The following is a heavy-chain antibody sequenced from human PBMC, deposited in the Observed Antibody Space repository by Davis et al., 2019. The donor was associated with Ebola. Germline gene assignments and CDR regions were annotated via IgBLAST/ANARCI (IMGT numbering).Heavy chain of an antibody. J-gene: IGHJ2*01. Sequence: PSVKVSCKASGYTFTSYAMHWVRQAPGQRLEWMGWINAGNGNTKYSQKFQGRVTITRDTSASTAYMELSSLRSEDTAVYYCARPIEKRCSPGCFDLWGRGTLVTVSS. CDR2: INAGNGNT. CDR3: ARPIEKRCSPGCFDL. D-gene: IGHD4/OR15-4a*01. CDR1: GYTFTSYA. V-gene: IGHV1-3*01.